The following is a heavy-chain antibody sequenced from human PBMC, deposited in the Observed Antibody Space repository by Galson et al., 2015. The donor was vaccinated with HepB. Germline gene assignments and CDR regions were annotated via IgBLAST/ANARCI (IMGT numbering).Heavy chain of an antibody. CDR3: ARVRYDCWSGYHYYYYYYMDV. CDR2: INTNTGNP. Sequence: SVKVSCKASGYTFTSYAMNWVRQAPGQGLEWMGWINTNTGNPTYAQGFTGRFAFSLDTSVSTAYLQISSLKAEDTAVYYCARVRYDCWSGYHYYYYYYMDVWGKGTTVTVSS. D-gene: IGHD3-3*01. J-gene: IGHJ6*03. V-gene: IGHV7-4-1*02. CDR1: GYTFTSYA.